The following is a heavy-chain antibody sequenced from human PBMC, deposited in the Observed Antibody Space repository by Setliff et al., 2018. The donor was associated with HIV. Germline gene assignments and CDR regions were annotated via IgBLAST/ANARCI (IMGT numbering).Heavy chain of an antibody. CDR3: AKDQYDYVWGSYLTCDY. D-gene: IGHD3-16*02. V-gene: IGHV1-69*10. CDR1: GGTFSSYA. CDR2: IIPILGIA. J-gene: IGHJ4*02. Sequence: SVKVSCKASGGTFSSYAISWVRQAPGQGLEWMGGIIPILGIANYAQKFQGRVTITTDESTSTAYMELSSLRAEDTAVYYCAKDQYDYVWGSYLTCDYWGQGTLVTVSS.